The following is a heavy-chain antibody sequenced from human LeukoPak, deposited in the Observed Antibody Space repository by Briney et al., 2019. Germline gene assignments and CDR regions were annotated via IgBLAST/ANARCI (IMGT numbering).Heavy chain of an antibody. CDR2: IKQDGSEK. CDR3: ASSPLELLWFGELSGDY. J-gene: IGHJ4*02. CDR1: GFTFSSYW. V-gene: IGHV3-7*01. Sequence: GGSLRLSCAASGFTFSSYWMSWVRQAPGKGPEWVANIKQDGSEKYYVDSVKGRFTISRDNAKNSLYLQMNSLRAEDTAVYYCASSPLELLWFGELSGDYWGQGTLVTVSS. D-gene: IGHD3-10*01.